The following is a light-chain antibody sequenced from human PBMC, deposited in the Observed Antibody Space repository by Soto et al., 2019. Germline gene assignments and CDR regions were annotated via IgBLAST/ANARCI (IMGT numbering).Light chain of an antibody. V-gene: IGLV2-8*01. CDR2: EVV. Sequence: QSVLTQPPSGSGSPGLPVTIPSTGTKNDIGVYDFVSWYQHHPGKAPRLIIYEVVQRPSGVPDRFSGSKSGNTASLTVSGLQAADEADYFCKSYAGSNTYVFGSGTKVTVL. CDR1: KNDIGVYDF. CDR3: KSYAGSNTYV. J-gene: IGLJ1*01.